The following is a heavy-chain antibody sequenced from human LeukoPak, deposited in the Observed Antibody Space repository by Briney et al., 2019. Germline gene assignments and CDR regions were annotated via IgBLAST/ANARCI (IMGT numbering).Heavy chain of an antibody. CDR3: ARDKVTY. CDR1: GFTFSNYY. Sequence: GGSLRLSCAASGFTFSNYYMSWVRQAPGKGLEWVAHIDKDGSEKYYVDSVKGRFTISRDNAKNSLYLQMNSLRVEDTAVYYCARDKVTYWGRGTLVTVSS. CDR2: IDKDGSEK. J-gene: IGHJ4*02. V-gene: IGHV3-7*01.